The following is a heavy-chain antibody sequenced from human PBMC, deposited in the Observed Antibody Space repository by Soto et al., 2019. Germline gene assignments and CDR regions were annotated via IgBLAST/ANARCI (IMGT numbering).Heavy chain of an antibody. V-gene: IGHV1-3*01. J-gene: IGHJ5*02. CDR3: ARDSRITMVRGVIKAPRFDP. CDR2: INAGNGNT. Sequence: ASVKVSCKASGYTFTIYAMHWVRQAPGQRLEWMGWINAGNGNTKYSQKFQGRVTITRDTSASTAYMELSSLRSEDTAVYYCARDSRITMVRGVIKAPRFDPWGQGTLVTVSS. D-gene: IGHD3-10*01. CDR1: GYTFTIYA.